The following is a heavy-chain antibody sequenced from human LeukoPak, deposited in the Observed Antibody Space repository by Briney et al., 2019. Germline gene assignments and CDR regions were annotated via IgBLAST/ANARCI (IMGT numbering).Heavy chain of an antibody. Sequence: GRSLRLSCAASGFTFSSYGIHWVRQAPGKGLEWVAFISHDGTNKYYADSVKGRFTLSRDNSKNTLYLQMNSLRAEDTAVYYCATISDILTGPWAFDIWGQGTMVTVSS. V-gene: IGHV3-30*03. CDR2: ISHDGTNK. D-gene: IGHD3-9*01. J-gene: IGHJ3*02. CDR3: ATISDILTGPWAFDI. CDR1: GFTFSSYG.